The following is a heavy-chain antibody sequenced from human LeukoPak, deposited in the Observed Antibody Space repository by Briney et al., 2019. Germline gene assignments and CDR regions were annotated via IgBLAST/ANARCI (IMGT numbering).Heavy chain of an antibody. V-gene: IGHV4-59*08. J-gene: IGHJ4*02. CDR2: IYYSGST. CDR1: GGSISSYY. CDR3: ARASNGYHRFDY. Sequence: SETLSLTCTVSGGSISSYYWSWIRQPPGKGLEWIGHIYYSGSTNYNPSLKSRVTISVDTSKNQFSLKLSSVTAADTAVYYCARASNGYHRFDYWGQGTLVTVSS. D-gene: IGHD5-24*01.